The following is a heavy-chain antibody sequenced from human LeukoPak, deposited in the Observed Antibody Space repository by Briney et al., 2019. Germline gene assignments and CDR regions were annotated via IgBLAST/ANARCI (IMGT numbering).Heavy chain of an antibody. J-gene: IGHJ4*02. CDR1: GGSVSSGTYY. CDR2: VYYSGST. V-gene: IGHV4-61*01. D-gene: IGHD6-13*01. CDR3: ARGLFSSWFSFDF. Sequence: PSETLSLTCTVSGGSVSSGTYYWSWIRQPPGKGLEWTGYVYYSGSTNYNPSLKSRVTISVDTSKNQFSLKLSSVTAADTAVYYCARGLFSSWFSFDFWGQGSLVTVSS.